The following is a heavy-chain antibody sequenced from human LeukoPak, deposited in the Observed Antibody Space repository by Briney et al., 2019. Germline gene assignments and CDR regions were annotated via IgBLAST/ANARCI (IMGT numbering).Heavy chain of an antibody. CDR2: ISTSSSYI. J-gene: IGHJ4*02. CDR3: ARDRTYGSGSYSFDY. Sequence: GGSLRLSCAASGFTFNNYPMSWVRQAPGKGLEWVSSISTSSSYIYYADSVKGRFTISRDNAKNSLYLQMNSLRAEDTAVYYCARDRTYGSGSYSFDYWGQGTLVTVSS. CDR1: GFTFNNYP. V-gene: IGHV3-21*01. D-gene: IGHD3-10*01.